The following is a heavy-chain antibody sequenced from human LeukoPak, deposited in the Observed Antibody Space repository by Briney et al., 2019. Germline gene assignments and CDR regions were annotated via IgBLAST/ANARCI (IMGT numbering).Heavy chain of an antibody. CDR3: ARSATPLRYYDSSGYPTSY. V-gene: IGHV1-18*01. CDR2: ISAYNGNT. J-gene: IGHJ4*02. CDR1: GYTFTSYG. D-gene: IGHD3-22*01. Sequence: GASVKVSCKASGYTFTSYGISWVRQAPGQGLEWMGWISAYNGNTNYAQKLQGRVTMTTDTSTSTAYMELRSLRSDDTAVYYCARSATPLRYYDSSGYPTSYWGQGTLVTVSS.